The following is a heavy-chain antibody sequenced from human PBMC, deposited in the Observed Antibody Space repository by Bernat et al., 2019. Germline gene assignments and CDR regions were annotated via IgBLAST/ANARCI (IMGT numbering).Heavy chain of an antibody. V-gene: IGHV3-48*01. CDR1: GFTFSSYS. CDR3: AIAAAGQYYYGMDV. Sequence: EVQLVESGGGLVQPGGSLRLSCAASGFTFSSYSMNWVRQAPGKGLEWVSYISSSSSTIYYADSVKGRFTISRANAKNSLYLQMNSLRAEDTAVYYCAIAAAGQYYYGMDVWGQGTTVTVSS. J-gene: IGHJ6*02. CDR2: ISSSSSTI. D-gene: IGHD6-13*01.